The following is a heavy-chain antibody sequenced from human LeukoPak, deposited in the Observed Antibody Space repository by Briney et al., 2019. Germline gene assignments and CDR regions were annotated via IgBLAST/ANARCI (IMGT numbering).Heavy chain of an antibody. Sequence: GGSLRLSCAASGFTFSSYAMHWVRKAPGKGLEWVAVISYDGSNKYYADSVKGRFTISRDNSKNTLYLQMNSLRAEDTAVYYCARQGGSYTIDYWGQGTLVTVSS. D-gene: IGHD1-26*01. J-gene: IGHJ4*02. CDR3: ARQGGSYTIDY. CDR1: GFTFSSYA. V-gene: IGHV3-30*04. CDR2: ISYDGSNK.